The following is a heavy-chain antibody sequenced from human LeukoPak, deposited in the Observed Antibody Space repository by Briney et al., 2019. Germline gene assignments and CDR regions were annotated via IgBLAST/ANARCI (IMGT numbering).Heavy chain of an antibody. CDR3: ARRSGYDLDIWFDP. CDR2: IYDSGST. D-gene: IGHD3-3*01. CDR1: GGSISTYY. J-gene: IGHJ5*02. Sequence: SETLSLTCTVSGGSISTYYWTWIRQPPGKGLEWIGYIYDSGSTNYNPSLKSRVTMSVDTSKNQFSLKLSSVTAADTAVYYCARRSGYDLDIWFDPWSQGTLVTVSS. V-gene: IGHV4-59*01.